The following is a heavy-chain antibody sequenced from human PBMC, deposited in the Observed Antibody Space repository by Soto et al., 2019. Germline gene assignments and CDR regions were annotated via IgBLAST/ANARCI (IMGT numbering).Heavy chain of an antibody. J-gene: IGHJ4*02. CDR1: VFSIIDYV. CDR2: IYYSGRT. V-gene: IGHV4-59*01. Sequence: NPASTXSLTCTFSVFSIIDYVLTWIRHPPGKGLEWIGYIYYSGRTNYNPSLKRRVSISVDTSKNHFSLQLRSVTAADTAVYYCERVGGDEFGDSGGLDYWGQGTLVTVSS. CDR3: ERVGGDEFGDSGGLDY. D-gene: IGHD4-17*01.